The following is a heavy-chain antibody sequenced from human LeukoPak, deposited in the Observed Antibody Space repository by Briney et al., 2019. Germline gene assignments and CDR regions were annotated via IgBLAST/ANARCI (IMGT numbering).Heavy chain of an antibody. V-gene: IGHV3-30-3*01. CDR3: ARLPFYYYDSSGYSDY. CDR1: GFTFSSYA. J-gene: IGHJ4*02. CDR2: ISYDGSNK. D-gene: IGHD3-22*01. Sequence: PGRSLRLSCAASGFTFSSYAMHWVRQAPGKGLEWVAVISYDGSNKYYADSVKGRFTISRDNSKNTLYLQMNSLRAEDTAVYYCARLPFYYYDSSGYSDYWGQGTLVTVSS.